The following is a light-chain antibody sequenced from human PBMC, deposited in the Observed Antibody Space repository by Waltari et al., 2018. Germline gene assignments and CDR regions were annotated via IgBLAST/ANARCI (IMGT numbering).Light chain of an antibody. CDR1: SGDVGGNNY. CDR2: DLS. V-gene: IGLV2-11*01. Sequence: QSALTQPRSVSGSPGQSVTISCTGTSGDVGGNNYVSWYQQHPGKAPKVMSFDLSRRPSGVPGRFSGSRSANTASLTISGLQAEDEADYYCCSYAGSYTWVFGGGTKVTVL. J-gene: IGLJ3*02. CDR3: CSYAGSYTWV.